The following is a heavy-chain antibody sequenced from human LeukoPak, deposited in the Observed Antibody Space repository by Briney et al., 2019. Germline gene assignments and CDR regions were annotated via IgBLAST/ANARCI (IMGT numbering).Heavy chain of an antibody. CDR2: ISYDGFNK. D-gene: IGHD5-18*01. CDR1: GFTFSNYG. CDR3: ARDLYSYGHYMDV. V-gene: IGHV3-30*03. Sequence: GGSLRLSCAASGFTFSNYGMHWVRQAPGKGLEWVAVISYDGFNKYYTDSVKGRFTISRDNSKNTLYLQMNSLRAEDTGLYYCARDLYSYGHYMDVWGRGTTVTVSS. J-gene: IGHJ6*03.